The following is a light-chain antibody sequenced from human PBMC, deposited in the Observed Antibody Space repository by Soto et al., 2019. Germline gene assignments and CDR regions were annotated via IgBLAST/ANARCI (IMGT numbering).Light chain of an antibody. CDR1: QSVSSNY. Sequence: EIVLTQSPGTLSLSPGERATLSCRASQSVSSNYLAWYQQKPGQAPRPLIYGASSRATGIPDRFSGSGAGTDFTLTISRLEYEDFAVYYCQQYGSSPLTFGQGTKVEIK. V-gene: IGKV3-20*01. CDR3: QQYGSSPLT. J-gene: IGKJ1*01. CDR2: GAS.